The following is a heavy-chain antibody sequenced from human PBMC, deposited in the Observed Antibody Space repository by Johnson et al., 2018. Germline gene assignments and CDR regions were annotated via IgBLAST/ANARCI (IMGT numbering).Heavy chain of an antibody. CDR2: INHSGST. D-gene: IGHD3-3*01. V-gene: IGHV4-34*01. CDR3: ARLVYYDFWSGYYPFYYYYGMDV. CDR1: GGSFSGYY. J-gene: IGHJ6*02. Sequence: QVQLQQWGAGLLKPSETLSLTCAVYGGSFSGYYWSRIRQPPGKGLEWIGEINHSGSTHYNPSLKSRVTISVDTSKNQFSLKLSTVTAADTAVYYCARLVYYDFWSGYYPFYYYYGMDVWGQGTTVTVSS.